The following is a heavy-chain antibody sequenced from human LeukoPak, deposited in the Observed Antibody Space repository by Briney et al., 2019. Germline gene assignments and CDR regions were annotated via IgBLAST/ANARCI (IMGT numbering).Heavy chain of an antibody. Sequence: SETLSLTCAVYGGSFSGYYWSWIRQPPGKGLEWIGEINHSGSTYYNPSLKSRVTISVDTSKNQFSLKLSSVTAADTAVYYCASMWSSSSGTYYYMDVWGKGTTVTVSS. CDR3: ASMWSSSSGTYYYMDV. D-gene: IGHD6-6*01. CDR1: GGSFSGYY. J-gene: IGHJ6*03. CDR2: INHSGST. V-gene: IGHV4-34*01.